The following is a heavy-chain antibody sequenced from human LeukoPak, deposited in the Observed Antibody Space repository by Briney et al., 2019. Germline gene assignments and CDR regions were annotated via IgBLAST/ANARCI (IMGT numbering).Heavy chain of an antibody. J-gene: IGHJ4*02. CDR1: GFTFSSYE. D-gene: IGHD6-19*01. V-gene: IGHV3-23*01. CDR3: AKGPRASGWTYFDY. CDR2: ISGSGGST. Sequence: PAGSLRLSCAASGFTFSSYEMTWVRQAPGKGLEWVSVISGSGGSTYSAESVKGRFTISRDNSKNTLYLQMNRLRVEDTAVYYCAKGPRASGWTYFDYWGQGTLVTVSS.